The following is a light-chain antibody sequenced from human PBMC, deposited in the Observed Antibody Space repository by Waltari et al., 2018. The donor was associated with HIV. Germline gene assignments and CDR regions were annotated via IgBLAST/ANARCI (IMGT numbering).Light chain of an antibody. Sequence: QSALTQPVSVSGSPGQSIAISCIGTNTDVGRYNYVSWYQHHPGKAPKLIIYEVSNRPSEVSKRFSGSKSGDTAFLTISGLHGEDEADYYCWSYTSSDTFVFGTGTKVTVL. J-gene: IGLJ1*01. CDR3: WSYTSSDTFV. CDR2: EVS. CDR1: NTDVGRYNY. V-gene: IGLV2-14*01.